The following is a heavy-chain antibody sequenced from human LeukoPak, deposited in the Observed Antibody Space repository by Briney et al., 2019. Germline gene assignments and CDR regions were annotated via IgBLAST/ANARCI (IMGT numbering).Heavy chain of an antibody. V-gene: IGHV4-39*07. Sequence: SETLSLTCTVSGGSISSSSYYWGWIRQPPGKGLEWIGSIYYSGSTNYNPSLKSRVTISVDTSKNQFSLKLSSVTAADTAVYYCARGLAAAGTNWGQGTLVTVSS. J-gene: IGHJ4*02. D-gene: IGHD6-13*01. CDR3: ARGLAAAGTN. CDR2: IYYSGST. CDR1: GGSISSSSYY.